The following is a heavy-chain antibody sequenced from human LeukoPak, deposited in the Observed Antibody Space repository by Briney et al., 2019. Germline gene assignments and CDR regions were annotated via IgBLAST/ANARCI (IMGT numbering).Heavy chain of an antibody. D-gene: IGHD3-3*01. V-gene: IGHV4-59*12. Sequence: SENLSLTCTGSGGSISSYYWSWLRQPPGKGLEWIGYIYYSGRTNYNPSLKSRVTISVDTSKNQFSLKLSSVTAADTAVYYCARDRPSITIFGVMHAFDIWGQGTMVTVSS. CDR1: GGSISSYY. J-gene: IGHJ3*02. CDR3: ARDRPSITIFGVMHAFDI. CDR2: IYYSGRT.